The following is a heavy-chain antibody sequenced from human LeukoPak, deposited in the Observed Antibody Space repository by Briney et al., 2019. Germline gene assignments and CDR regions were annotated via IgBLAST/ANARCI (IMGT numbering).Heavy chain of an antibody. CDR3: ARDPYDSSGYYLRSYFDY. J-gene: IGHJ4*02. CDR2: IWYDGSNK. D-gene: IGHD3-22*01. Sequence: GRSLRLSCAASGFTFSSYGMHWVRQAPGKGLEWVAVIWYDGSNKYYADSVKGRFTISRDNSKNTLYLQMNSLRAEDTAVYYCARDPYDSSGYYLRSYFDYWGQGTLVTVSS. V-gene: IGHV3-33*01. CDR1: GFTFSSYG.